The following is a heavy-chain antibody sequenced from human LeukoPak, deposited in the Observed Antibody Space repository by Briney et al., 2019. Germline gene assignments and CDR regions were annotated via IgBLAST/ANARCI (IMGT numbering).Heavy chain of an antibody. J-gene: IGHJ5*02. CDR3: ARVEYSSSSDLNWFDP. D-gene: IGHD6-6*01. Sequence: SETLSLTCTVSGGSISSYCWSWIRQPPGKGLEWIGYIYYSGSTNYNPSLKSRVTISVDTSKNQFSLKLSSVTAADTAVYYCARVEYSSSSDLNWFDPWGQGTLVTVSS. V-gene: IGHV4-59*01. CDR2: IYYSGST. CDR1: GGSISSYC.